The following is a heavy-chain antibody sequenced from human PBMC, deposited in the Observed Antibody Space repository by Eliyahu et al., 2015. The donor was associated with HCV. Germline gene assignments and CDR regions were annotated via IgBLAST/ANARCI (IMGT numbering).Heavy chain of an antibody. V-gene: IGHV3-23*01. CDR3: AKDPLIAARPGNWFDP. Sequence: EVQLLESGGGLVQPGGSLRLSCAASGFTFSSYAMXWVRQAPGKGLEWVSAISGSGGSTYYADSVKGRFTISRDNSKNTLYLQMNSLRAEDTAVYYCAKDPLIAARPGNWFDPWGQGTLVTVSS. J-gene: IGHJ5*02. CDR1: GFTFSSYA. D-gene: IGHD6-6*01. CDR2: ISGSGGST.